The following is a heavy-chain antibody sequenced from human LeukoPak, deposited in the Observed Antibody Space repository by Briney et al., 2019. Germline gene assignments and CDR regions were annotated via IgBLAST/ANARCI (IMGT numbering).Heavy chain of an antibody. D-gene: IGHD6-13*01. CDR2: ISGSGGST. CDR3: AKDRGHSSSWTLGMDV. Sequence: GGSLRLSCAASGFTFSSYAMSWVRQAPGKGLEWVSAISGSGGSTYYADSVKGRFTISRDNSKTTLYLQMNSLRAEETAVYYCAKDRGHSSSWTLGMDVWGQGTTVTVSS. V-gene: IGHV3-23*01. J-gene: IGHJ6*02. CDR1: GFTFSSYA.